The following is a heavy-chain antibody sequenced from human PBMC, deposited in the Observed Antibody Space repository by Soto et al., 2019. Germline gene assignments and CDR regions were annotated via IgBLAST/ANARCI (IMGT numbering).Heavy chain of an antibody. Sequence: SETLSLTCAVSGGSISSGGYSWSWIRQPPGKGLEWIGYIYHSGSTYYNPSLKSRVTISVDRSKNQFSLKLSSVTAADTAVYYCARVAAEDGDYVEYWGQGTLVTVSS. CDR1: GGSISSGGYS. CDR2: IYHSGST. D-gene: IGHD4-17*01. V-gene: IGHV4-30-2*01. J-gene: IGHJ4*02. CDR3: ARVAAEDGDYVEY.